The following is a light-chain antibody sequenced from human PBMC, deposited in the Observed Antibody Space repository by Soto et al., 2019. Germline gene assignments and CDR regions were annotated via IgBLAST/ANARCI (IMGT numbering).Light chain of an antibody. V-gene: IGLV2-18*02. CDR1: SSDVGNYNR. Sequence: QSVLTQPPSLSGSPGQSVAISCTGTSSDVGNYNRVSWYQQPPGTAPKLMIYEVNNRPSGVPDRFSGSKSGNTASLTISGLQAEDEADYYCCSYTTSSTYVFGTGTKVTVL. CDR3: CSYTTSSTYV. CDR2: EVN. J-gene: IGLJ1*01.